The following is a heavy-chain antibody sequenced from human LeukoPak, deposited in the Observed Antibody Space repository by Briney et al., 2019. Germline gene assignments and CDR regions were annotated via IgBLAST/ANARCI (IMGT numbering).Heavy chain of an antibody. J-gene: IGHJ4*02. D-gene: IGHD5-24*01. CDR2: IYYSGST. Sequence: SETLSLTCTVSGGSISSGGYYWSWIRQHPGKGLEWIGYIYYSGSTYYNPSLKSRVTISVDTSKNQFSLKLSSVTAADTAVYSCARIRDGYNYSYYFDYWGQGTLVTVSS. CDR1: GGSISSGGYY. V-gene: IGHV4-31*03. CDR3: ARIRDGYNYSYYFDY.